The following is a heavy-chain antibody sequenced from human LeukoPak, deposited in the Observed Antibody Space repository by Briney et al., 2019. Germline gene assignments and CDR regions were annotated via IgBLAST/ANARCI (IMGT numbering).Heavy chain of an antibody. CDR1: GGSISSGGYS. CDR3: AREGLLWFGQLSGDY. D-gene: IGHD3-10*01. Sequence: PSETLSLTCAVSGGSISSGGYSWSWIRQPPGKGLEWIGYIYHSGSTYYNPSLKSRVTISVDRSKNQFSLKLSSVTAADTAVYYCAREGLLWFGQLSGDYWGQGTLVTVSS. CDR2: IYHSGST. J-gene: IGHJ4*02. V-gene: IGHV4-30-2*01.